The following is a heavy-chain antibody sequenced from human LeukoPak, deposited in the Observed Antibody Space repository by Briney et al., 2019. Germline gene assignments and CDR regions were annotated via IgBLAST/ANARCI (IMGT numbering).Heavy chain of an antibody. CDR1: GFTFSGFG. V-gene: IGHV3-48*01. CDR2: ISSSSSTI. Sequence: GGSLRLSCAASGFTFSGFGMNWVRQAPGKGLEWVSYISSSSSTIYYTDSVKGRFTISRDNAKNSLYLQMNSLRADDTAVYYCARDEYSSPCDYWGQGTLVTVSS. D-gene: IGHD6-6*01. J-gene: IGHJ4*02. CDR3: ARDEYSSPCDY.